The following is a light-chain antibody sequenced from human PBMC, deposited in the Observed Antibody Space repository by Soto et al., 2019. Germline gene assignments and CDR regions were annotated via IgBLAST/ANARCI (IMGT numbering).Light chain of an antibody. J-gene: IGLJ2*01. CDR1: SSDVGGYKY. CDR3: SSSTSSGTLV. V-gene: IGLV2-14*01. Sequence: QSALTQPASVSGSPGQSITISCTGTSSDVGGYKYVSWYEQHPGKAPKLMIYDVSYQPSWVSTRFSGSKSGNTASLTISGLQAEDEADYYCSSSTSSGTLVFGGGTKLTVL. CDR2: DVS.